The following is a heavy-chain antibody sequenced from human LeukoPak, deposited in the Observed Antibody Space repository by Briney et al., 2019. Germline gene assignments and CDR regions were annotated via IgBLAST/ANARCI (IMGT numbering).Heavy chain of an antibody. D-gene: IGHD5-24*01. Sequence: SVKVSCKASGGTFSSYAISWVRQAPGQGLEWMGRIIPILGIANYAQKFQGRVTITADESTSTAYMELSSLRSEDTAVYYCASLVRDGYNRITDYWGQGTLVTVSS. J-gene: IGHJ4*02. V-gene: IGHV1-69*04. CDR1: GGTFSSYA. CDR3: ASLVRDGYNRITDY. CDR2: IIPILGIA.